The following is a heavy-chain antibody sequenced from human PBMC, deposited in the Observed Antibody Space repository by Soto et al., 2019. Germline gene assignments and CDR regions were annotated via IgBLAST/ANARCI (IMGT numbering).Heavy chain of an antibody. CDR1: GFTFSSYA. D-gene: IGHD6-19*01. CDR3: ARGAGEQWLPPRWVDY. J-gene: IGHJ4*02. CDR2: ISYDGSNK. V-gene: IGHV3-30-3*01. Sequence: QVQLVESGGGVVQPGRSLRLSCAASGFTFSSYAMHWVRQAPGKGLEWVAVISYDGSNKYYADSVKGRFTISRDNSKNTLYRQMNSLRAEDTAVYYCARGAGEQWLPPRWVDYWGQGTLVTVSS.